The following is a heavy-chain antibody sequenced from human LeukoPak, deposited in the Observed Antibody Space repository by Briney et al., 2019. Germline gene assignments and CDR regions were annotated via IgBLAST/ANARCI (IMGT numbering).Heavy chain of an antibody. Sequence: KTSETLSLTCTVSGGSISSNCWSWIRQPPGKGLEWIGYIYYSGSTNYNPSLKSRVTISVDTSKNQFSLKLSSVTAADTAVYYCARERGAVAFDYWGQGALVTVSS. CDR3: ARERGAVAFDY. CDR2: IYYSGST. J-gene: IGHJ4*02. CDR1: GGSISSNC. V-gene: IGHV4-59*01. D-gene: IGHD6-19*01.